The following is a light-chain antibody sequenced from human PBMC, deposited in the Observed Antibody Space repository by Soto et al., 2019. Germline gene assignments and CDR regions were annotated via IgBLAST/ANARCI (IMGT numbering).Light chain of an antibody. V-gene: IGKV1D-16*01. Sequence: DIQMTQSPSSLSASVGDRVTITCRASQGINIWLAWYQQKPEEAPKFLIYAASSLQGGVPSRFSGSGSGTDFILSINSLQPEDVATYYCQQYDSYPPTFGGGTKVAIK. J-gene: IGKJ4*01. CDR1: QGINIW. CDR3: QQYDSYPPT. CDR2: AAS.